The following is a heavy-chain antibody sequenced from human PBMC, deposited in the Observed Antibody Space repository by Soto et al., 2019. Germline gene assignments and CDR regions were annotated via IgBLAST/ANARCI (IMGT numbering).Heavy chain of an antibody. Sequence: SETLSLTCTVSGGSIGSYYGSWIRQPPGKGLEWIGYIYYSGSTNYNPSLKSRVTISVDTSKNQFSLKLSSVTAADTAVYYCARGSNYDILTGYSGPDWFDPWGQGTLVTVSS. V-gene: IGHV4-59*01. D-gene: IGHD3-9*01. J-gene: IGHJ5*02. CDR1: GGSIGSYY. CDR3: ARGSNYDILTGYSGPDWFDP. CDR2: IYYSGST.